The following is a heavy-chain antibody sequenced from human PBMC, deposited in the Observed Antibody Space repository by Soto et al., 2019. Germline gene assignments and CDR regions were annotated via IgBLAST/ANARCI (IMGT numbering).Heavy chain of an antibody. Sequence: QVQLVQSGAEVMKPGSSVKVSCRASGDTFSSYTVSWVRQAPGQGLEWMGRIIPVLGVTNYAQKFRGRVTITADESRKTAYMDPSGLRSEDTGGYYCARRRYCGTDCCHKYCCGMDVWGQGTAVTVSS. CDR2: IIPVLGVT. CDR1: GDTFSSYT. D-gene: IGHD2-21*02. V-gene: IGHV1-69*02. CDR3: ARRRYCGTDCCHKYCCGMDV. J-gene: IGHJ6*02.